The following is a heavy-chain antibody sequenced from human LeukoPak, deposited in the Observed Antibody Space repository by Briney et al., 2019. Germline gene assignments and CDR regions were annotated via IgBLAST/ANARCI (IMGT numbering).Heavy chain of an antibody. CDR1: GFTFSSYG. D-gene: IGHD3-9*01. Sequence: GGSLRLSCAASGFTFSSYGMHWVRQAPGKGLEWVVVIWYDGSNKYYADSVKGRFTISGDNSKNTLYLQMNSLRAEDTAVYYCARDRYYDILTGSRGFDYWGQGTLVTVSS. CDR2: IWYDGSNK. CDR3: ARDRYYDILTGSRGFDY. V-gene: IGHV3-33*01. J-gene: IGHJ4*02.